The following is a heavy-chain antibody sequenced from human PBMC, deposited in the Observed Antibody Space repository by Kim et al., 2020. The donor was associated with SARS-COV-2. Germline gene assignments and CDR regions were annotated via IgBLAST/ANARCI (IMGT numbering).Heavy chain of an antibody. CDR3: ARANRGRDDAFDR. J-gene: IGHJ3*01. D-gene: IGHD1-26*01. V-gene: IGHV3-53*01. CDR1: GVTVSSNY. CDR2: VDPDGTT. Sequence: GGSLRLSCAASGVTVSSNYMSWVRQAPGRGLEWVAFVDPDGTTFYADSVKDRFTVSRDRSKNTLYFRLSALRAEDTAIYYCARANRGRDDAFDRWGQGTMVTVSA.